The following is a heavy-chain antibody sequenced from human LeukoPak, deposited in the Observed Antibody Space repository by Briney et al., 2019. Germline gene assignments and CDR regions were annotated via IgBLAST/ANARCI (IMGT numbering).Heavy chain of an antibody. V-gene: IGHV3-30*02. CDR3: AKDIVPAAIWGFDY. CDR1: GFTFSSYG. CDR2: IRYDGSNK. D-gene: IGHD2-2*01. Sequence: GGSLRLSCAASGFTFSSYGMHWLRQAPGKGLEGVAFIRYDGSNKYYADSVKGRSTISRDNSKNTLYLQMNSLRAEDTAVYYCAKDIVPAAIWGFDYWGQGTLVTVSS. J-gene: IGHJ4*02.